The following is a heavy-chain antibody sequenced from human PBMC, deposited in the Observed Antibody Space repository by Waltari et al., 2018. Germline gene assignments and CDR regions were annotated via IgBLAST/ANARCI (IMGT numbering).Heavy chain of an antibody. Sequence: QVQLQQWGAGLLKPSETLSLTCAVYGGSFSGYYWSWIRQPPGKGLEGIGEINHRGSTNYNPSLKSRVTISVDTSKNQFSLKLSSVTAADTAVYYCARAVGIAYYYGSGSYYSRFGSWFDPWGQGTLVTVSS. D-gene: IGHD3-10*01. CDR1: GGSFSGYY. V-gene: IGHV4-34*01. CDR3: ARAVGIAYYYGSGSYYSRFGSWFDP. CDR2: INHRGST. J-gene: IGHJ5*02.